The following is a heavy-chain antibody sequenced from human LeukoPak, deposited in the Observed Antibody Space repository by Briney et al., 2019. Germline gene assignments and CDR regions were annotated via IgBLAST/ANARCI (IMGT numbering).Heavy chain of an antibody. CDR2: ISSSGSTI. V-gene: IGHV3-48*03. J-gene: IGHJ4*02. Sequence: PGGSLRLSCAASGFTFSSYEMNWVRQALGKGLEWVSYISSSGSTIYYADSVKGRFTISRDNAKDSLYLQMNSLRAEDTAVYYCARGGDYGDYDFDYWGQGTLVTVSS. D-gene: IGHD4-17*01. CDR1: GFTFSSYE. CDR3: ARGGDYGDYDFDY.